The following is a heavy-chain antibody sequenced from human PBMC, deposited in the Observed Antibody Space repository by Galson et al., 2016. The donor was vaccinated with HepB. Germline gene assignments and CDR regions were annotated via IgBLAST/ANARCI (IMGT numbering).Heavy chain of an antibody. J-gene: IGHJ4*02. V-gene: IGHV4-39*01. CDR2: IYYGGIT. CDR1: GNSLTSSTYF. Sequence: ETLSLTCTVSGNSLTSSTYFWGWVRQPPGKGLEYIGDIYYGGITYYNPSLKSRLTISMDTSKYQLSLKLSPATAADTAVYYCARHSGGSQISPLEYWGQGILVTVSS. D-gene: IGHD3-10*01. CDR3: ARHSGGSQISPLEY.